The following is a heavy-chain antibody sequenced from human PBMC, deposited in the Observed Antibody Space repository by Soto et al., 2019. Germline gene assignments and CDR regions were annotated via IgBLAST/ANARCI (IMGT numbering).Heavy chain of an antibody. CDR3: ARDSRYNWNYGAFDY. CDR1: GGSISRFY. D-gene: IGHD1-7*01. J-gene: IGHJ4*02. CDR2: IYYTGST. Sequence: QVQLQESGPGLVKPSETLSLTCTVSGGSISRFYWSWIRQPPGEGLQWIGYIYYTGSTDYNPSLQSRVTMSVDTSKNQFSLKLSSVTAADTAFYYCARDSRYNWNYGAFDYWGQGILVTVSA. V-gene: IGHV4-59*01.